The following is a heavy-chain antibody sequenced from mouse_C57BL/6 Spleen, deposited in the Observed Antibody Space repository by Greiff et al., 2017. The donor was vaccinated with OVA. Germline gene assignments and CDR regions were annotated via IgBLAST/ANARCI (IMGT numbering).Heavy chain of an antibody. CDR2: IDPSDSYT. J-gene: IGHJ4*01. D-gene: IGHD2-2*01. V-gene: IGHV1-69*01. CDR3: ARWGYDGMDY. CDR1: GYTFTSNW. Sequence: QVQLQQPGAELVMPGASVKLSCKASGYTFTSNWMHWVKQRPGQGLEWIGEIDPSDSYTNYNQKFKGKSTLTVDKSSSTAYMQLSSLTSEDSAVYYCARWGYDGMDYWGQGTSVTVSS.